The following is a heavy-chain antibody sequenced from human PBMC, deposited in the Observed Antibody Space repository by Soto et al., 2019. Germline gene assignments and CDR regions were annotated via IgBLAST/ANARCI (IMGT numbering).Heavy chain of an antibody. D-gene: IGHD5-18*01. Sequence: GGSLRLSCAASGFTFSSYAMHWVRQAPGKGLEWVAVISYDGSNKYYADSVKGRFTISRDNSKNTLYLQMNSLRAEDTAVYYCARADRIQLWLQGSLGLDYWGQGTLVTVSS. CDR1: GFTFSSYA. CDR2: ISYDGSNK. V-gene: IGHV3-30-3*01. J-gene: IGHJ4*02. CDR3: ARADRIQLWLQGSLGLDY.